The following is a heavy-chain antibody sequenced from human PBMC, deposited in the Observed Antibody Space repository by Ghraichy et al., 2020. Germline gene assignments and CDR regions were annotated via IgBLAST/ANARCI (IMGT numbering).Heavy chain of an antibody. CDR3: ARNPAYGSGHHPLDY. D-gene: IGHD2-15*01. V-gene: IGHV4-59*01. Sequence: SETLSLTCTVSGGSIRSYYWSWIRQPPGKGLEWIGYIYYSGSTNYNPSLKSRVTISVDTSKNQFSLKLSSVTAADTAVYYCARNPAYGSGHHPLDYWGQGTLVTVSS. CDR2: IYYSGST. J-gene: IGHJ4*02. CDR1: GGSIRSYY.